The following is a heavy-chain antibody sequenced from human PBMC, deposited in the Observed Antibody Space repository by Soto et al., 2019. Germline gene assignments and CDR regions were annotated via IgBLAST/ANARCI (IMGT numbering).Heavy chain of an antibody. CDR3: ARLVGATSGGDY. D-gene: IGHD1-26*01. V-gene: IGHV4-4*02. CDR1: GASITSFNC. J-gene: IGHJ4*02. CDR2: IYNSGSA. Sequence: QVQLQESGPGLVKPSGTLSLTCAVSGASITSFNCWSWVRQPPGKGLEWIGEIYNSGSANYNPSLKSRLIISIDKSKNQFSLKLSSVPAADTAMYYCARLVGATSGGDYWGQGTLVTVSS.